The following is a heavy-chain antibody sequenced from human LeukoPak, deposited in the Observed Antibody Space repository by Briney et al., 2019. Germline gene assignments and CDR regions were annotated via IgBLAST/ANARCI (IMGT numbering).Heavy chain of an antibody. CDR3: ARDGPTAAPFDY. CDR2: INPSGGST. V-gene: IGHV1-46*01. J-gene: IGHJ4*02. CDR1: GYRFTSYD. D-gene: IGHD2-2*01. Sequence: AASVKVSCKASGYRFTSYDMHWVRQAPGQGLEWMGIINPSGGSTSYAQRFQGRVAMTRDTSTTTVYMEVNSLTSEDTAVYFCARDGPTAAPFDYWGQETLVTVSS.